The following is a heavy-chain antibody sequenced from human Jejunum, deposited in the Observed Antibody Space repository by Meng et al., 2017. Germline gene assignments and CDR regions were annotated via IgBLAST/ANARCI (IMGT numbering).Heavy chain of an antibody. Sequence: GESLKISCAASGFTFSSYWMRWVRQAPGKGLEWVANIKQDGREKNYAASVKGRFTISRDNAKNSLYLQMNSLRAEDTALYYCAREGVAAAADYWGQGTRVTGSS. D-gene: IGHD6-13*01. CDR2: IKQDGREK. CDR3: AREGVAAAADY. CDR1: GFTFSSYW. J-gene: IGHJ4*02. V-gene: IGHV3-7*01.